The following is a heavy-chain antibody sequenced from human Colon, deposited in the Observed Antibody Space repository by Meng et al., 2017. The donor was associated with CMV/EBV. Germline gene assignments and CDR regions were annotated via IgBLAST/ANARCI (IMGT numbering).Heavy chain of an antibody. CDR3: ARYTSVHDVSWWIDP. Sequence: VQLGQSGAKVKKPVALAKVSFKASGFTFRNYYIHWVRQAPGQGLEWMGVINPRDNSVPYAQKLQGRVILTRDTSTSTVYMELSSLRSEDTAVYYCARYTSVHDVSWWIDPWGQGTLVTVSS. J-gene: IGHJ5*02. CDR2: INPRDNSV. D-gene: IGHD3-22*01. CDR1: GFTFRNYY. V-gene: IGHV1-46*01.